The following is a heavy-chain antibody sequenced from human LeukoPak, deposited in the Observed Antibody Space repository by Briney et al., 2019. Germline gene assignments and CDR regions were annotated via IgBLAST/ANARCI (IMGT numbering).Heavy chain of an antibody. J-gene: IGHJ4*02. V-gene: IGHV3-7*01. CDR2: IKQDGSEK. CDR3: ARVSVVVVAASDYFDY. D-gene: IGHD2-15*01. CDR1: GFTFSDYW. Sequence: GGSLRLSCAASGFTFSDYWMSWVRQAPGKGLEWVANIKQDGSEKYYVDSVKGRFTISRDNAKNSLYLQMNSLRAEDTAVYYCARVSVVVVAASDYFDYWGQGTLVTVSS.